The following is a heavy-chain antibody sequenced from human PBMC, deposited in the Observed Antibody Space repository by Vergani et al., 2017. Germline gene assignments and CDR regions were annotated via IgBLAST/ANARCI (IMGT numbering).Heavy chain of an antibody. CDR3: ASRVYCSSTSCYIGSYYYMDV. CDR1: GFTFSSYS. Sequence: EVQLVESGGGLVQPGGSLRLSCAASGFTFSSYSMNWVRQAPGKGLEWVSYISSSSSTIYYADSVKGRFTISRDNAKNSLYLQMNSLRAEDTAVYYCASRVYCSSTSCYIGSYYYMDVWGKGTTVTVSS. J-gene: IGHJ6*03. V-gene: IGHV3-48*01. D-gene: IGHD2-2*02. CDR2: ISSSSSTI.